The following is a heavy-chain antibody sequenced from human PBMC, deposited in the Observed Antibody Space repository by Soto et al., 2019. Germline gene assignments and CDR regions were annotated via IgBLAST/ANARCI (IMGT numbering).Heavy chain of an antibody. CDR1: GDSVSSNSVA. CDR2: TYYRSKWYN. Sequence: SQTLSLTCAISGDSVSSNSVAWHWIRQSPSRGLEWLGRTYYRSKWYNNYAISVKSRISINPDTSNNQVSLQLNSVTPDDTAVYYCARLIGNSWLDSWGQGTLVTVSS. V-gene: IGHV6-1*01. CDR3: ARLIGNSWLDS. J-gene: IGHJ5*01. D-gene: IGHD3-16*01.